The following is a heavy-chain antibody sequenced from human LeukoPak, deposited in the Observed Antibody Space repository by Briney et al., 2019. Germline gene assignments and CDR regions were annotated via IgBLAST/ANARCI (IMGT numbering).Heavy chain of an antibody. D-gene: IGHD2-15*01. J-gene: IGHJ6*03. V-gene: IGHV4-39*07. CDR3: AGWYYHQYNMDV. CDR1: GGSISSSSYF. CDR2: IYHSEST. Sequence: KSSETLSLTCTVSGGSISSSSYFWGWIRQPPGRGLEWIGSIYHSESTYYKPSLKSRVTNSVDTSKNQFSLKLSSVTAADTAVYYCAGWYYHQYNMDVWGKGTTVTVSS.